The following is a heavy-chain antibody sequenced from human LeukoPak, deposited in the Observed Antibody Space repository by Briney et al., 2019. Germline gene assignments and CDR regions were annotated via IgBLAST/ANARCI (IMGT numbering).Heavy chain of an antibody. CDR2: ISWNSGSI. D-gene: IGHD2-2*01. CDR1: RFTFDDYA. J-gene: IGHJ6*02. V-gene: IGHV3-9*01. Sequence: GGSLRLSCAASRFTFDDYAMHWVRQAPGKGLEWVSGISWNSGSIGYADSVKGRFTISRDNAKNSLYLQMNSLRAEDTALYYCAKEIMPYYYGMDVWGQGTTVTVSS. CDR3: AKEIMPYYYGMDV.